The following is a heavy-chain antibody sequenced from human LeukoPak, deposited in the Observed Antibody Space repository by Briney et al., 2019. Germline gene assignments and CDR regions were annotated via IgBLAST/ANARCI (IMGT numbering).Heavy chain of an antibody. J-gene: IGHJ6*03. Sequence: PGGSLRFSCVGSGFLFSSYSMNWVRQAPGKGLEWFSYISSSSSTIYYADSVKGRFTISRDDAKNSMYLQMNSLRAEDTAVYYCAKDGYYYADYYYYMDVWGKGTTVTISS. CDR3: AKDGYYYADYYYYMDV. CDR1: GFLFSSYS. D-gene: IGHD3-10*01. V-gene: IGHV3-48*01. CDR2: ISSSSSTI.